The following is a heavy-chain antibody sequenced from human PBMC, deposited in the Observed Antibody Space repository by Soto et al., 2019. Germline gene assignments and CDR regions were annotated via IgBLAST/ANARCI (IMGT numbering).Heavy chain of an antibody. D-gene: IGHD6-13*01. V-gene: IGHV4-38-2*01. J-gene: IGHJ4*02. CDR2: IYHSGST. CDR3: ARIRGQLVLK. Sequence: KPSETLSLTCAVSGYSISSGYYWGWIRQPPGKGLEWIGSIYHSGSTYYNPSLKSRVTISVDTSKNQFSLKLSSVTAADTAVYYCARIRGQLVLKWGQGTLVTVSS. CDR1: GYSISSGYY.